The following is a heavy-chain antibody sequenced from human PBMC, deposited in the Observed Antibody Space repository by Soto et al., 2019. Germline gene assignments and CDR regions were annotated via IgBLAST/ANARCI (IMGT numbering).Heavy chain of an antibody. CDR3: VRSGHTFGGVM. D-gene: IGHD3-16*01. CDR1: GASMNNYY. CDR2: MYSSGSS. Sequence: TLSLTCSVSGASMNNYYGSWVRQPPGRGLEWIGYMYSSGSSNYNSSLKSRVTISVDTSKNQFSLKLSSVTAADTAVYYCVRSGHTFGGVMWGLGTLVTVSS. J-gene: IGHJ4*02. V-gene: IGHV4-59*01.